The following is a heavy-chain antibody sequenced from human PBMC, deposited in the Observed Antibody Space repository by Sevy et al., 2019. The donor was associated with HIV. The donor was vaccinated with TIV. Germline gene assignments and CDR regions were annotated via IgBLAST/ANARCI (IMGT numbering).Heavy chain of an antibody. Sequence: ASVKVSCRSSGYTFIAYYIHWVRQAPGQGLEWIGWINPRNGGTDYAPKFQGRVTLTTDTSINTSYMDLTRLTSDDTAVYYCARVTSRPPNWNDDSFDIWGQGTMVTVSS. CDR1: GYTFIAYY. J-gene: IGHJ3*02. CDR2: INPRNGGT. D-gene: IGHD1-1*01. V-gene: IGHV1-2*02. CDR3: ARVTSRPPNWNDDSFDI.